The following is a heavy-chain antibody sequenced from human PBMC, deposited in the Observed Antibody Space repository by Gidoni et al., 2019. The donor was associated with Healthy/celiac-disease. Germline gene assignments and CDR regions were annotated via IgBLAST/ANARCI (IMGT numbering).Heavy chain of an antibody. CDR1: GFPFSSYW. J-gene: IGHJ3*02. V-gene: IGHV3-74*01. CDR2: INSDGSST. CDR3: ARGGLTVQLEREGPAFDI. D-gene: IGHD1-1*01. Sequence: EVQLVESGGGLVQPGGSLRLSCAASGFPFSSYWMHWVRQAPGKGLVWVSRINSDGSSTSYADSVKGRFTISRDNAKNTLYLQMNSLRAEDTAVYYCARGGLTVQLEREGPAFDIWGQGTMVTVSS.